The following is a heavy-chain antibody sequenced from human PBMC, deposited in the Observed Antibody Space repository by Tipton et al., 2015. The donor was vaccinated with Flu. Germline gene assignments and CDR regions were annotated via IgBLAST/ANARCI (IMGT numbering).Heavy chain of an antibody. D-gene: IGHD6-13*01. J-gene: IGHJ4*02. CDR1: GYTFTGYY. CDR3: AREREDSSSWRKLDC. V-gene: IGHV1-2*06. CDR2: INPNSDGT. Sequence: QLVQSGAEVKKPGASVKVSCKASGYTFTGYYLHWVRQAPGQGLEWMGRINPNSDGTNYAQKFQGRVTMTRDTSISTAYMELSRLKSDDTAMYSCAREREDSSSWRKLDCGGQGTPVTVSS.